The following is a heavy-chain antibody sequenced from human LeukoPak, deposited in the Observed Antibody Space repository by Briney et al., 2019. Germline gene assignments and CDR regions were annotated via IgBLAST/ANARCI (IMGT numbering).Heavy chain of an antibody. D-gene: IGHD3-3*01. CDR2: ISGSGGST. V-gene: IGHV3-23*01. CDR3: AKRGAKRITIFGVGSDFDY. Sequence: GGSLRLSCAASGFTFSSYAMSWVRQAPGKGLGWVSAISGSGGSTYYADSVKGRFTISRDNSKNTLYLQMNSLRAEDTAVYYCAKRGAKRITIFGVGSDFDYWGQGTLVTVSS. J-gene: IGHJ4*02. CDR1: GFTFSSYA.